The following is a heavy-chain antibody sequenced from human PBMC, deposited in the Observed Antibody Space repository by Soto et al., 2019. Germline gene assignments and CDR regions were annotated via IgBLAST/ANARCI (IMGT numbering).Heavy chain of an antibody. CDR2: IWYDGSNK. CDR3: AREGEYSGYDFYYFDY. CDR1: GFTFSSYG. D-gene: IGHD5-12*01. Sequence: VQLVESGGGVVQPGRSLRLSCAASGFTFSSYGMHWVRQAPGKGLEWVAVIWYDGSNKYYADSVKGRFTISRDNSKNTLYLQMNSLRAEDTAVYYCAREGEYSGYDFYYFDYWGQGTLVTVSS. J-gene: IGHJ4*02. V-gene: IGHV3-33*01.